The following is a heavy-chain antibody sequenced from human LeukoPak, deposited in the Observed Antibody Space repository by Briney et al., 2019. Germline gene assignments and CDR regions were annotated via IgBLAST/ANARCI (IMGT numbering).Heavy chain of an antibody. Sequence: SETLSLTCAVYGGSFSGYYWSWIRQPPGKGLEWIGEINHSGSTNYNPSLKSRVTISVDTSKNQFSLKLSSVSAADTAVYYCARASWFDPWGQGTLVTVSS. V-gene: IGHV4-34*01. CDR2: INHSGST. CDR1: GGSFSGYY. CDR3: ARASWFDP. J-gene: IGHJ5*02.